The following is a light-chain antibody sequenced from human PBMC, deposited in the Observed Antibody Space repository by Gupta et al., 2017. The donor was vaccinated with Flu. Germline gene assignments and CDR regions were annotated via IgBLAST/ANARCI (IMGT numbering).Light chain of an antibody. CDR2: DAS. J-gene: IGKJ1*01. CDR3: QHRSNWPP. Sequence: EPELTQSLVTLSLSPGERATLSCRACQSVTTYLALYQQKPGEAPRLLIYDASNRATGIPARFSGSGSGTDFTLTSSSLEPEYFAVYYCQHRSNWPPFGQGTKVEIK. CDR1: QSVTTY. V-gene: IGKV3-11*01.